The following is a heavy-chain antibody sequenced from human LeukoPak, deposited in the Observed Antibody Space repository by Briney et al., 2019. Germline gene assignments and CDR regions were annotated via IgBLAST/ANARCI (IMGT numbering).Heavy chain of an antibody. CDR1: GFTFSSYA. D-gene: IGHD1-26*01. V-gene: IGHV3-23*01. Sequence: GGSLRLSCSASGFTFSSYAMSWVRQAPGKGLEWVSTITTSGGSTYYADSVKGRFTISRDNSKNTLYLQMNSLRAEDTAVYYCARRSYYDLDYFDYWGQGTLVTASS. J-gene: IGHJ4*02. CDR2: ITTSGGST. CDR3: ARRSYYDLDYFDY.